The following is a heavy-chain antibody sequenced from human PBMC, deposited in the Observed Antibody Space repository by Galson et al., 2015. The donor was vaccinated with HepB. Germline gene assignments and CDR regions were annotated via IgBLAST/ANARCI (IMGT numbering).Heavy chain of an antibody. CDR3: ARTPRFYDSRGYHGRNYYFVS. D-gene: IGHD3-22*01. Sequence: TLSLTCVVSGDSISIGGYSWSWIRQPPGQGLEWIGYISRSGSAHYNPSLLSRVTLSIDGSKNQFSLKLNHVTAADTAVYFCARTPRFYDSRGYHGRNYYFVSWGQGTLVTVSS. J-gene: IGHJ4*02. V-gene: IGHV4-30-2*01. CDR1: GDSISIGGYS. CDR2: ISRSGSA.